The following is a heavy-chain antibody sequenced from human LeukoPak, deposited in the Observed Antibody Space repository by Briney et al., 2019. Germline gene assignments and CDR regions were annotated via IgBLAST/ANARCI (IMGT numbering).Heavy chain of an antibody. CDR2: IYTSGST. Sequence: SETLSLTCTVSGGSISSYYWSWIRQPAGKGLEWIGRIYTSGSTNYNPSPTSRVTMSVDTSKNQFSLKLSSVTAADTAVYYCARGGSGWFEFDYWGQGTLVTVSS. CDR1: GGSISSYY. V-gene: IGHV4-4*07. CDR3: ARGGSGWFEFDY. J-gene: IGHJ4*02. D-gene: IGHD6-19*01.